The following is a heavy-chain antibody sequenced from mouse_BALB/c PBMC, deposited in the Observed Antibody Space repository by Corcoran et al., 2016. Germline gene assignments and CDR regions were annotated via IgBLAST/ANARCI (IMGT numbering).Heavy chain of an antibody. CDR1: GYTFSSYW. CDR2: ILPGSGST. Sequence: QVQLQQSGAELMKPGASVKISCKATGYTFSSYWIEWVKQRPGHGLEWIGEILPGSGSTNYNEKFKGKATFTADTSSNTAYMQLSSLTSEDSAVYYCARGGSSGYWFAYWGQGTLVTVSA. J-gene: IGHJ3*01. D-gene: IGHD3-1*01. V-gene: IGHV1-9*01. CDR3: ARGGSSGYWFAY.